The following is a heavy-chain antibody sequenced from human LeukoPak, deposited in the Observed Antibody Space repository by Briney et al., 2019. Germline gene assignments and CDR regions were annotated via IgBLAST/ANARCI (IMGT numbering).Heavy chain of an antibody. J-gene: IGHJ5*02. Sequence: SETLSLTCAVYGGSFSGYYRSWIRQPPGKGLEWIGEINHSGSTNYNPSLKSRVTISVDTSKNQFSLKLSSVTAADTAVYYCARGGLRYFDFDPWGQGTLVTVSS. CDR3: ARGGLRYFDFDP. CDR1: GGSFSGYY. CDR2: INHSGST. D-gene: IGHD3-9*01. V-gene: IGHV4-34*01.